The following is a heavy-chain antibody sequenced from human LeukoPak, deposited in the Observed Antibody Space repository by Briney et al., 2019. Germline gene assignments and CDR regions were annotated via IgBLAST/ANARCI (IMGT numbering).Heavy chain of an antibody. Sequence: GGSLRLSCAASGFTFSSYAMSWVRQAPGKGLEWVSVISGSGGSTYYADSVKGRSTISRDNSKNTLYLQRNSLRAEDTAVYYCAKGESSGWYSAPLGLDYWGQGTLVTVSS. CDR2: ISGSGGST. CDR1: GFTFSSYA. V-gene: IGHV3-23*01. J-gene: IGHJ4*02. CDR3: AKGESSGWYSAPLGLDY. D-gene: IGHD6-19*01.